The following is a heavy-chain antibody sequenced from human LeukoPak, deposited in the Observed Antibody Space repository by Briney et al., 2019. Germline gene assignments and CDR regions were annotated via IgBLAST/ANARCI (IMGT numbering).Heavy chain of an antibody. CDR3: ANLIQLWWFDY. CDR2: ISYDGSNK. CDR1: GFTFSSYA. V-gene: IGHV3-30-3*01. D-gene: IGHD5-18*01. Sequence: PGGSLRLSCAASGFTFSSYAMGWVRQAPGKGLEWVAVISYDGSNKYYADSVKGRFTISRDNSKNTLYLQMNSLRAEDTAVYYCANLIQLWWFDYWGQGTLITVSS. J-gene: IGHJ4*02.